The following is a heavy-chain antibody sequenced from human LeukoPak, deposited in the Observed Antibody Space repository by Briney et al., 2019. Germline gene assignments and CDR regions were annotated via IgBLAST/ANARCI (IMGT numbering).Heavy chain of an antibody. CDR3: ARQENWNCPY. CDR2: INPDGSQK. CDR1: GFTLSSYW. V-gene: IGHV3-7*01. J-gene: IGHJ4*02. Sequence: GGSLRLSCAASGFTLSSYWMTWVRQAPGKGLEWVANINPDGSQKDYVDSVKGRFTISRENAKNSLYLQMNSLRAEDTALYYCARQENWNCPYWLQGTMVTVPS. D-gene: IGHD1-7*01.